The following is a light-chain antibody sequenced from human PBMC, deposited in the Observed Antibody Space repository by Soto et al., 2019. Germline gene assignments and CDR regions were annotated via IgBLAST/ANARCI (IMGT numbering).Light chain of an antibody. CDR1: QGIGST. CDR3: QRYNNWPLT. J-gene: IGKJ4*01. V-gene: IGKV3-15*01. CDR2: DTS. Sequence: IVMTQSPATLSVSPWERATLSCRASQGIGSTLAWYQHKPGQTPRLLIYDTSTMATGVPARFSGSRSGTEITLTINSLQSEDFAVYYCQRYNNWPLTFGGGTKV.